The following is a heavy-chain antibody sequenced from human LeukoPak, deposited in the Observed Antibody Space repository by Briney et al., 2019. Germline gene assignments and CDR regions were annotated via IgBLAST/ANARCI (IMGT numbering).Heavy chain of an antibody. CDR1: GFTVSSNS. Sequence: GGSLRLSCTVSGFTVSSNSMSWVRQAPGKGLEWVSFIYSDNTHYSDSVKGRFTISRDNSKNTLYLQMNSLRAEDTAVYYCARVMALCRSGGGCEVDYWGQGTLVTVSS. D-gene: IGHD2-15*01. J-gene: IGHJ4*02. CDR2: IYSDNT. CDR3: ARVMALCRSGGGCEVDY. V-gene: IGHV3-53*01.